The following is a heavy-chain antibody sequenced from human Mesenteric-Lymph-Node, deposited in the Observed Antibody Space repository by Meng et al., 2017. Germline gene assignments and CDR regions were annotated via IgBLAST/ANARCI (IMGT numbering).Heavy chain of an antibody. CDR2: IWYDGSNK. V-gene: IGHV3-33*08. CDR1: GFTFSSYS. D-gene: IGHD3/OR15-3a*01. CDR3: ARGTGLDCVDP. Sequence: GESLKISCAASGFTFSSYSMNWVRQAPGKGLEWVAVIWYDGSNKYYADSVKGRFTISRDNSKNTLYLQMNSLRAEDTAVYYCARGTGLDCVDPWGQGTLVTVSS. J-gene: IGHJ5*02.